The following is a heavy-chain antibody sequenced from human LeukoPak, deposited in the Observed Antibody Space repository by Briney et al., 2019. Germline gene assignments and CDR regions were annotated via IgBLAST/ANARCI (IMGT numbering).Heavy chain of an antibody. CDR2: INWDDQK. V-gene: IGHV2-5*02. D-gene: IGHD3-22*01. J-gene: IGHJ5*02. Sequence: GSGPRLVNPTQTLTLTCTFSGFSLTTSGVGVGWVRQPPGKALEWLALINWDDQKVYSPSLQSRLSITKDTSKNQVVLTMTNVDPVDTATYYCAHRRDSSGYQYRYWFAPWGQGTLVTVSS. CDR1: GFSLTTSGVG. CDR3: AHRRDSSGYQYRYWFAP.